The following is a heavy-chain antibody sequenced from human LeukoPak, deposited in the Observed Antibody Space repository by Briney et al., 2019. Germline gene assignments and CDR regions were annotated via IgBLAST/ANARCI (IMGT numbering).Heavy chain of an antibody. J-gene: IGHJ3*02. V-gene: IGHV4-59*01. D-gene: IGHD3-22*01. CDR3: ARGKTYYDISKDAFDI. Sequence: SETLSLTCTVSSGSISSYYWSWIRQPPGKGLEWIGYIYYSGSTNYNPPLKSRVTISVDTSKNQFSLKLSSVTAADTAVYYCARGKTYYDISKDAFDIWGQGTMVTVSS. CDR2: IYYSGST. CDR1: SGSISSYY.